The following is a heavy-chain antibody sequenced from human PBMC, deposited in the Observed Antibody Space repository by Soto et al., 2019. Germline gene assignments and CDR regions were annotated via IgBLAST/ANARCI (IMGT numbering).Heavy chain of an antibody. Sequence: GGSLRLSCAVSGFTFEDHAIHWIRQAPGKGLEWVSGINWNSGITGYADSVKGRFTISRDNANNSLHLEMNSLRTEDTALYYCARGREDSSGYYFGAFDIWGQGTMVTVSS. V-gene: IGHV3-9*01. CDR3: ARGREDSSGYYFGAFDI. J-gene: IGHJ3*02. CDR2: INWNSGIT. CDR1: GFTFEDHA. D-gene: IGHD3-22*01.